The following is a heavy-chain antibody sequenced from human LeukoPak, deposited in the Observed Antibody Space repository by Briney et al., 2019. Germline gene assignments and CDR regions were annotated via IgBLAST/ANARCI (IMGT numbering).Heavy chain of an antibody. V-gene: IGHV3-30*03. CDR3: ATYSSSYGMDV. J-gene: IGHJ6*02. CDR1: GFTFSSYG. Sequence: GGSLRLSCAASGFTFSSYGMHWVRQAPGKGLEWVAVISYDGSNKYYADSVKGRFTISRDNSKNTLFLQINSLRAEDTAVYYCATYSSSYGMDVWGQGTTVTVSS. D-gene: IGHD6-19*01. CDR2: ISYDGSNK.